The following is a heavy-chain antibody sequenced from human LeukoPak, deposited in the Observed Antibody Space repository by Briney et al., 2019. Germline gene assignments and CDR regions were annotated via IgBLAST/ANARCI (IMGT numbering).Heavy chain of an antibody. Sequence: SETLSLTCAVSGGSISSSNWWSWVRQPPGKGLEWIGEIYHSGSTNYNPSLKSRVTISVDKSKNQFSLKLSYVTAADTAVYYCASTDIDSSAGDYWGQGTLVTVSS. D-gene: IGHD5-18*01. CDR1: GGSISSSNW. CDR3: ASTDIDSSAGDY. V-gene: IGHV4-4*02. J-gene: IGHJ4*02. CDR2: IYHSGST.